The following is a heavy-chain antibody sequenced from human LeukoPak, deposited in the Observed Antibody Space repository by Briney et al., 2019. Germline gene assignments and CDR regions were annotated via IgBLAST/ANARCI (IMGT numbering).Heavy chain of an antibody. D-gene: IGHD6-13*01. V-gene: IGHV3-9*01. CDR1: GFTFDDYA. Sequence: GGSLRLSCAASGFTFDDYAMHWVRQAPGKGLEWVSGISWNSGSIGYADSVKGRFTISRDNAKNSLYLQMNSLRAEDTALYYCAKTGIAAPVVDYWGQGTLVTVSS. J-gene: IGHJ4*02. CDR2: ISWNSGSI. CDR3: AKTGIAAPVVDY.